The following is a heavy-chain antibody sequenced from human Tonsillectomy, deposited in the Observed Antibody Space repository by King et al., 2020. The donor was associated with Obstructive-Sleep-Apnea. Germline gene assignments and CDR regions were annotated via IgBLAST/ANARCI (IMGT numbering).Heavy chain of an antibody. CDR3: ARGVPRSKLESGWAPFDI. CDR1: DGSISNYY. V-gene: IGHV4-59*01. Sequence: QMQLQESGPGLVKPSETLSLTCTVSDGSISNYYWTWIRQPPGKGLEWIGYIYYIGSTNSTPSLKSRVTVSVDTSKNQLSLNLTSVTAPDTAVYYGARGVPRSKLESGWAPFDIWGQGTMVTVSS. D-gene: IGHD6-19*01. J-gene: IGHJ3*02. CDR2: IYYIGST.